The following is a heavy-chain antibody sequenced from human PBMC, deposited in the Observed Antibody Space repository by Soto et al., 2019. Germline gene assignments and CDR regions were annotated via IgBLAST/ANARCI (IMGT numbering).Heavy chain of an antibody. CDR1: GYTLTELS. CDR2: FDPEDGET. Sequence: ASVKVSCKVSGYTLTELSMHWVRQAPGKGLEWMGGFDPEDGETIYAQKFQGRVTMTEDTSTDTAYMELSSLRSEDTAVYYCATATKYYYDRSGSPDFEYWGQGTLVNVS. V-gene: IGHV1-24*01. D-gene: IGHD3-22*01. J-gene: IGHJ4*02. CDR3: ATATKYYYDRSGSPDFEY.